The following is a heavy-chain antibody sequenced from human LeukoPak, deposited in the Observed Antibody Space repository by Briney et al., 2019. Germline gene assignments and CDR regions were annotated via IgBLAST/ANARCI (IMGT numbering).Heavy chain of an antibody. Sequence: GRSLRLSCAASGFTFDDYAMHWVRQAPGKGLEWVSGIGWNSGSIGYADSVKGRFTISRDNAKNSLYLQMNSLRAEDTALYYCAKENWAGGWFDPWGQGTLVTVSS. CDR2: IGWNSGSI. J-gene: IGHJ5*02. CDR3: AKENWAGGWFDP. D-gene: IGHD7-27*01. V-gene: IGHV3-9*01. CDR1: GFTFDDYA.